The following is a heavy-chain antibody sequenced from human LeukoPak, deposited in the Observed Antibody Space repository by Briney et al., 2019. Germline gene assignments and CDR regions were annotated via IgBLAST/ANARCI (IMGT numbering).Heavy chain of an antibody. Sequence: GGSLRLSCAASGFTFSSYGMHWVRQAPGKGLEWVAVISYDGSNKYYADSVKGRFTISRDNSKNTLYLQMYSLRAEDTAVYYCAKGSVPDYWGQGTLVTVSP. V-gene: IGHV3-30*18. CDR1: GFTFSSYG. CDR2: ISYDGSNK. CDR3: AKGSVPDY. J-gene: IGHJ4*02. D-gene: IGHD6-6*01.